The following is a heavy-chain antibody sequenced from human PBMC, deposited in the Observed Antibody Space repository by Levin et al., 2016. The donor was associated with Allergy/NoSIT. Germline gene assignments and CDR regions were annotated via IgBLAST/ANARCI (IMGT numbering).Heavy chain of an antibody. D-gene: IGHD3-22*01. Sequence: GGSLRLSCTASGFTFSPYGMHWVRQAPGKGLEWVAVIAYDGSNQYYADSAKGQFTISRDNSKNALYLQMNSLRAEDTAMYYCARGQYYNGAGYVGGKIDYWGQGSLVTVSS. CDR3: ARGQYYNGAGYVGGKIDY. CDR1: GFTFSPYG. CDR2: IAYDGSNQ. J-gene: IGHJ4*02. V-gene: IGHV3-30*03.